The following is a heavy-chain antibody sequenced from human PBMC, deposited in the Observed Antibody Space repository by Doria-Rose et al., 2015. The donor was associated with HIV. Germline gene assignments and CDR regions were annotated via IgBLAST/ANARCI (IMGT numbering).Heavy chain of an antibody. CDR2: IHDIGGT. V-gene: IGHV4-59*08. Sequence: VSGDSINSYYWSWIRQPPGKGLEWIGYIHDIGGTNYNPSLKSRVTISADTSKNQFSLKLSSLTAADTAVYYCARQTFYYMDVWGKGTTDTVSS. CDR3: ARQTFYYMDV. J-gene: IGHJ6*03. CDR1: GDSINSYY. D-gene: IGHD3-16*01.